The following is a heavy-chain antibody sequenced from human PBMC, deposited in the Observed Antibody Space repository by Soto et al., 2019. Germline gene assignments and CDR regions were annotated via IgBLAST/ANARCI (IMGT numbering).Heavy chain of an antibody. J-gene: IGHJ4*02. CDR1: GFTFSSYG. D-gene: IGHD2-21*02. Sequence: GGSLRLSCAASGFTFSSYGMHWVRQAPGKGLEWVAVISYDGSNKYYADSVKGRFTISRDNSKNTLYLQMNSLRAEDTAVYYCAKSPVVVTAISKKNGATYYFDYWGQGTLVTVSS. CDR2: ISYDGSNK. CDR3: AKSPVVVTAISKKNGATYYFDY. V-gene: IGHV3-30*18.